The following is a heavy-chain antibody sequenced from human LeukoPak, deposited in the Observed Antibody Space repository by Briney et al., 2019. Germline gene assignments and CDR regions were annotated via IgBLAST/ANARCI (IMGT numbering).Heavy chain of an antibody. V-gene: IGHV4-39*07. D-gene: IGHD1-1*01. CDR1: GGSISSSSYY. CDR2: IYYSGST. J-gene: IGHJ5*02. Sequence: SETLSLTCTVSGGSISSSSYYWGWIRQPPGTGLEWIGTIYYSGSTYYNPSLKSRVTISVDTSKNQFSLKLSSVTAADTAVYYCARGLRTTGKNWFDPWGQGTLVTVSS. CDR3: ARGLRTTGKNWFDP.